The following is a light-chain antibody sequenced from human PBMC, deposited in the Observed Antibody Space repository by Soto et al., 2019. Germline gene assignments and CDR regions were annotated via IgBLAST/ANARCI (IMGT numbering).Light chain of an antibody. CDR2: DAS. CDR3: QQSFSTTQFSFGGGTPQLT. J-gene: IGKJ4*01. CDR1: QNVNTW. V-gene: IGKV1-5*01. Sequence: DIQMTQSPSTLSASLGDRVTITCRASQNVNTWLAWYQQKPGKAPNLLIYDASKLESGVPSRFSGSGSGTDFTLTIRSLQPEDFATYYCQQSFSTTQFSFGGGTPQLTFGGGTRVEIK.